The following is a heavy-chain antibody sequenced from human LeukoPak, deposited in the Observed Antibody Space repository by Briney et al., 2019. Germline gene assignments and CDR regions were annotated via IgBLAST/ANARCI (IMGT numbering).Heavy chain of an antibody. CDR2: IYYSGST. Sequence: SETLSLTCIVSGGSISSYHCAWIRQSAGKGLEWIGRIYYSGSTYYNPSLKSRVTISVDTSRNQFSLKLSSVTAADTAVYYCASGDIVVVPAAQFDYWGQGTLVTVSS. J-gene: IGHJ4*02. D-gene: IGHD2-2*01. CDR1: GGSISSYH. CDR3: ASGDIVVVPAAQFDY. V-gene: IGHV4-4*07.